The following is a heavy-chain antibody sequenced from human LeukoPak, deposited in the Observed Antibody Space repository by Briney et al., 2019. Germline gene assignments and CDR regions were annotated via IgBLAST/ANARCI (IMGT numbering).Heavy chain of an antibody. CDR3: AKDLRVVVYYFDY. J-gene: IGHJ4*02. V-gene: IGHV3-23*01. D-gene: IGHD2-15*01. CDR1: GFTFSSYV. CDR2: ISGSGGST. Sequence: PGGSLRLSCAASGFTFSSYVMSWVRQAPGKGLESVSAISGSGGSTYYADSVKGRFTISRDNSKNTLYLQMNSLRAEDTAVYYCAKDLRVVVYYFDYWGQGTLVTVSS.